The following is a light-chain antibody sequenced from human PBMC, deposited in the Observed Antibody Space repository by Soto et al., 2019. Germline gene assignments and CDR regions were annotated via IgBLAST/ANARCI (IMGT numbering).Light chain of an antibody. CDR1: QDISNH. CDR2: AAS. J-gene: IGKJ2*01. V-gene: IGKV1-33*01. CDR3: QQYGSLPYI. Sequence: DIQMTQSPSSLSASVGDRVTITCQASQDISNHLNWYQQKPGEAPKLLIYAASNLETGVPSRFSGSVSGTDFTFTISSLKHEDIAIYCWQQYGSLPYILGQGTNLEIK.